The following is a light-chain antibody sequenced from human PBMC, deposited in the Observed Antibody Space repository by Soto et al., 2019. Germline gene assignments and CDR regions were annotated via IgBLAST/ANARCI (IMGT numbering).Light chain of an antibody. Sequence: QSALTQPPSASGSPGQSVTISCTGTSSDVGGYKFVSWYQQHPGKAPKLLIFEVSRRPSVVPDRFSGSKSGNTASLTVSGLQDEDEADYYCSSYAGNNNVVFGGGTKLTVL. J-gene: IGLJ2*01. CDR2: EVS. CDR1: SSDVGGYKF. V-gene: IGLV2-8*01. CDR3: SSYAGNNNVV.